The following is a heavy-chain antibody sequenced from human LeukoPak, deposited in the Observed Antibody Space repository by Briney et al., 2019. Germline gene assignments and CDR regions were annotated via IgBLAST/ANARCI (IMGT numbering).Heavy chain of an antibody. CDR1: GNYW. CDR3: ARDRFDYYDSKRSNDAFDI. Sequence: GGSLRLSCAASGNYWMHWVRQVPGKGLVWVSHINSDGSWTSYADSVKGRFTISKDNAKNTVYLQMNSLRAEDTAVYYCARDRFDYYDSKRSNDAFDIWGQGTMVTVSS. J-gene: IGHJ3*02. CDR2: INSDGSWT. V-gene: IGHV3-74*01. D-gene: IGHD3-22*01.